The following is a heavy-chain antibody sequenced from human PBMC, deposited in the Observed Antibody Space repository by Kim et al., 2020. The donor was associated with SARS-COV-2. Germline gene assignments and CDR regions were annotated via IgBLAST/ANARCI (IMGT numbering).Heavy chain of an antibody. V-gene: IGHV1-2*02. CDR3: ARGRYQGCSGGSCYRPPFDY. J-gene: IGHJ4*02. CDR2: INPNSGGT. D-gene: IGHD2-15*01. Sequence: ASVKVSCKASGYTFTGYYMHWVRQAPGQGLEWMGWINPNSGGTNYAQKFQGRVTMTRDTSISTAFMELSRLRSDDTAVYYCARGRYQGCSGGSCYRPPFDYWGQGTLVTVSS. CDR1: GYTFTGYY.